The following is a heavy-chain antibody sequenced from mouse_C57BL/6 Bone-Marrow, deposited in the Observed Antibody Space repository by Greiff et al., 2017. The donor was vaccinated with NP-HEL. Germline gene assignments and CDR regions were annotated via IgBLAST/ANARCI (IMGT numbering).Heavy chain of an antibody. D-gene: IGHD1-1*01. CDR2: IHPNSGST. CDR3: ARRITTVVATRDY. Sequence: QVQLQQPGAELVKPGASVKLSCKASGYTFTSYWMHWVKQRPGQGLEWIGMIHPNSGSTNYNEKFKSKATLTVDKSSSTAYMQLSSLTSEDSAVFYCARRITTVVATRDYWGQGTTLTVSS. CDR1: GYTFTSYW. V-gene: IGHV1-64*01. J-gene: IGHJ2*01.